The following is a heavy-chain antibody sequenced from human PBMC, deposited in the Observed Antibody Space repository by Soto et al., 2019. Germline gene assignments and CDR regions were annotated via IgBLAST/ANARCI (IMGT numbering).Heavy chain of an antibody. V-gene: IGHV4-34*01. CDR2: INHSGST. D-gene: IGHD6-19*01. J-gene: IGHJ4*02. CDR3: ASRKYSSGWYAN. Sequence: SETLSLTCAVYGGSFSGYYWSWIRQPPGKGLEWIGEINHSGSTNYNPSLKSRVTISVDTSKNQFSLKLSSVTAADTAVYYCASRKYSSGWYANWGQGTLVTVS. CDR1: GGSFSGYY.